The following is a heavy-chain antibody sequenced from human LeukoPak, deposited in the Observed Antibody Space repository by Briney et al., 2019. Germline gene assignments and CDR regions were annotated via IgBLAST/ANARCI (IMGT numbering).Heavy chain of an antibody. Sequence: GGSLRLSCAASGFTFNNYAMGWVRQAPGKGLEWVSTISSSGGRTYYADSVKGRFTFSRDDSKNTLYLQMNSLRAEDTAVYYCARDFGYCSGGSCYPGYFQHWGQGTLVTVSS. CDR2: ISSSGGRT. CDR1: GFTFNNYA. D-gene: IGHD2-15*01. V-gene: IGHV3-23*01. J-gene: IGHJ1*01. CDR3: ARDFGYCSGGSCYPGYFQH.